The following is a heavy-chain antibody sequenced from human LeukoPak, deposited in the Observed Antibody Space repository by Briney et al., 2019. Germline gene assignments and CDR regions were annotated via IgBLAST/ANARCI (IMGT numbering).Heavy chain of an antibody. CDR2: INPNSGGT. J-gene: IGHJ4*02. V-gene: IGHV1-2*02. Sequence: ASVKVSCKASGYTFTGYYVHWVRQAPGQGLEWMGWINPNSGGTNYAQKFQGRVTMTRDTSISTAYMELSRLRSDDTAVYYCARDSGSLLASDYWGQGTLVTVSS. CDR3: ARDSGSLLASDY. D-gene: IGHD1-26*01. CDR1: GYTFTGYY.